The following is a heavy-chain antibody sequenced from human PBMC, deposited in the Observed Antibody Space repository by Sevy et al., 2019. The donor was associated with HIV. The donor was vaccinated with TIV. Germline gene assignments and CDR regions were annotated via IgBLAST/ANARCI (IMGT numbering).Heavy chain of an antibody. CDR1: DGSFSGYY. J-gene: IGHJ5*02. V-gene: IGHV4-34*01. D-gene: IGHD2-2*01. CDR3: ARSPPVVVVPGAPSWFDP. Sequence: SETLSLTCAVHDGSFSGYYWNWIRQLPGKGLEWIGEINESGITYYNPSRKSRVTISLDRSKKQSTVKLNSVTAVDSAVYFCARSPPVVVVPGAPSWFDPWGQGTLVTVSS. CDR2: INESGIT.